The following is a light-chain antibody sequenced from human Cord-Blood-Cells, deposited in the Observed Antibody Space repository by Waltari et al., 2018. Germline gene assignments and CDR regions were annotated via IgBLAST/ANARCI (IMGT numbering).Light chain of an antibody. V-gene: IGKV1-39*01. CDR1: QSISSY. Sequence: DIQMTQSPSSLSASVGDRVTITCRASQSISSYLNWYQQKPGKAPKLLIHAASSLQSGVPSRFSGSGSGTDFTLTISSLQPEDFATYYCQQSYSTTFGGGTKVEIK. CDR2: AAS. J-gene: IGKJ4*01. CDR3: QQSYSTT.